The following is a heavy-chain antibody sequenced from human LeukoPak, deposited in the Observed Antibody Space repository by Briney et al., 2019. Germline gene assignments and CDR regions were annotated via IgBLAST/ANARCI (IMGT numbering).Heavy chain of an antibody. CDR3: ARGGGIVVVPAAIVWFDP. Sequence: ASVKVSCKASGYTFTSSGISWVRQPPGQQLEWMGWISAYNGNTNYAQKLQGRVTITTVTATSTAYMELRSWRSDDTAVYSFARGGGIVVVPAAIVWFDPWGQGTLVTVSS. J-gene: IGHJ5*02. CDR1: GYTFTSSG. V-gene: IGHV1-18*01. CDR2: ISAYNGNT. D-gene: IGHD2-2*01.